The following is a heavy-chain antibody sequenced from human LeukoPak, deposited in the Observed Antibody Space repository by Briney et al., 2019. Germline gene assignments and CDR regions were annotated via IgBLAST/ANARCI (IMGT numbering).Heavy chain of an antibody. CDR3: ARVGSIAAAGTPDY. Sequence: GGSLRLSCAASGFTFSDYYMTWIRQAPGKGLEWLSYISGSGSYTNYADSVKGRFTTSRDYAKNSLYLQMNSLRAEDTAVYYCARVGSIAAAGTPDYWGQGTLVTVSS. CDR1: GFTFSDYY. D-gene: IGHD6-13*01. V-gene: IGHV3-11*06. CDR2: ISGSGSYT. J-gene: IGHJ4*02.